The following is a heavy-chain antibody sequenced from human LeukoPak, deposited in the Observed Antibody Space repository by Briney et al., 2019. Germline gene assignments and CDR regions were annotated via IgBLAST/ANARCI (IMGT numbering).Heavy chain of an antibody. D-gene: IGHD5-18*01. Sequence: GRSLRLSCAASGFTFDDYAMRWVRQAPGKGLEWVSGISWNSGSIGYADSVKGRFTISRDNAKNSLYLQMNSLRAEDTALYYCAKGGYSYGYDRSAQFDYWGQGTLVTVSS. V-gene: IGHV3-9*01. CDR1: GFTFDDYA. J-gene: IGHJ4*02. CDR2: ISWNSGSI. CDR3: AKGGYSYGYDRSAQFDY.